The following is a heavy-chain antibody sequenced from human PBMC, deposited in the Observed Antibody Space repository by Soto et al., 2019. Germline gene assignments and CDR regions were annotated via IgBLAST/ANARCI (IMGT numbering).Heavy chain of an antibody. Sequence: QVPLVESGGGVVQPGMSLRLSCATSGFSFSSHAIHWVRQAPGKGLEWVAQIWSDGSNRYYADSMRGRFTISRDFSKNTAFLQMASLRAEDTAVYYCSSDGQNSAPYAFEMWDQGPLVIVSS. J-gene: IGHJ3*02. CDR3: SSDGQNSAPYAFEM. V-gene: IGHV3-33*01. CDR1: GFSFSSHA. CDR2: IWSDGSNR.